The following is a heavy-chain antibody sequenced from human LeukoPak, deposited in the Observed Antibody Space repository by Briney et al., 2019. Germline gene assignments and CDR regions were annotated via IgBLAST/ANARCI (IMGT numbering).Heavy chain of an antibody. CDR1: GVSISSDY. D-gene: IGHD6-13*01. J-gene: IGHJ4*02. Sequence: SETLSLTCTVSGVSISSDYWSWIRQSLGQGLEWIGNIFYSGSPNDNPSLRSRVTISFDTSKNQFSLKLSSGTAADAAAYFCARVGHIAAAGTYDYWGQGTLVTVSS. CDR2: IFYSGSP. V-gene: IGHV4-59*08. CDR3: ARVGHIAAAGTYDY.